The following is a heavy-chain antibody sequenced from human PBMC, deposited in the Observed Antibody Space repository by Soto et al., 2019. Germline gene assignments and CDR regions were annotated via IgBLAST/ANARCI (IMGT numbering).Heavy chain of an antibody. J-gene: IGHJ5*02. CDR1: GGSISSSSYY. CDR3: ASLRYCSGGSCYWFDP. V-gene: IGHV4-39*01. CDR2: IYYSGST. Sequence: QLQLQESGPGLVKPSETLSLTCTVSGGSISSSSYYWGWIRQPPGKGLEWIGSIYYSGSTYYNPSLKSRVTISVDTSKNQCSLKLSSVTAADTAVYYCASLRYCSGGSCYWFDPWGQGTLVTVSS. D-gene: IGHD2-15*01.